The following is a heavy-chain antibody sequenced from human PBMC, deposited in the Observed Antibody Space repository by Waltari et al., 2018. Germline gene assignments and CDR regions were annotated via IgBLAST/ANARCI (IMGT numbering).Heavy chain of an antibody. CDR2: IIPIFGTA. D-gene: IGHD4-17*01. J-gene: IGHJ6*02. Sequence: QVQLVQSGAEVKKPGSSVKVSCKASGGTFSSYAISWVRQAPGQGLEWMGRIIPIFGTANYAQKFQGRVTITADKSTSTAYMELSSLRSEDTAVYYCARGAYGDSHYYYYGMDVWGQGTTVTVSS. CDR3: ARGAYGDSHYYYYGMDV. V-gene: IGHV1-69*08. CDR1: GGTFSSYA.